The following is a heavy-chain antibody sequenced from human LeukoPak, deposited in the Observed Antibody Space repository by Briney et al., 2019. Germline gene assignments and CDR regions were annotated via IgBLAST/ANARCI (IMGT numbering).Heavy chain of an antibody. CDR1: GFAFSTYA. J-gene: IGHJ3*02. V-gene: IGHV3-23*01. CDR3: ARDAAYCGGDCYLFDI. Sequence: GGSLRLSCLASGFAFSTYAMNWVRQAPGKGLEWVSAISHTGGGTFYADSVRGRFTISRDNAKNTLYLQMNSLRAEDTAVYYCARDAAYCGGDCYLFDIWGQGTMVTVSS. D-gene: IGHD2-21*01. CDR2: ISHTGGGT.